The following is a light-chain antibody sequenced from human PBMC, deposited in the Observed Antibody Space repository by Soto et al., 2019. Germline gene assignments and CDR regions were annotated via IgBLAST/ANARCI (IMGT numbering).Light chain of an antibody. CDR3: QQYNDWPLT. CDR2: DIS. Sequence: EIVLTQSPGTLSLSTGERATLSCRASQSVSSNLAWYQQKPGQAPSLLIYDISARATGIPTRFSGSGSGTEFTLTISSLQSEDFAVYYCQQYNDWPLTFGGGTKVDIK. J-gene: IGKJ4*01. CDR1: QSVSSN. V-gene: IGKV3D-15*01.